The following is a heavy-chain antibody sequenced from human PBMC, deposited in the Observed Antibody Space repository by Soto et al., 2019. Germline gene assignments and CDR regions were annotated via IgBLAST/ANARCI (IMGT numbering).Heavy chain of an antibody. V-gene: IGHV4-31*03. CDR3: ANAVVPAHVDFHYYSIDF. Sequence: QVQLQESGPGLVKPSQTLSLTCTVSGGFISSGDYYWNWIRQLPGKGLEWIGYIEHSGSSFYNPSLKGRVAIALDTSKTQFSLKLNSVTAAATAVYYCANAVVPAHVDFHYYSIDFWCKGTTVTVSS. CDR2: IEHSGSS. CDR1: GGFISSGDYY. D-gene: IGHD2-2*01. J-gene: IGHJ6*03.